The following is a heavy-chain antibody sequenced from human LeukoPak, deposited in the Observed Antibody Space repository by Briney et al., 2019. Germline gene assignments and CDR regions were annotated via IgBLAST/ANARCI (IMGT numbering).Heavy chain of an antibody. Sequence: GGSLRLSCAASGFTFSSYAMSWVRQAPGKGLEWVSAISGSGGSTYYADSVKGRFTISRDNSKNTLYLQMNSLRAEDTAVYYCAKEGGYCSSTSCRNYFDYWGQGTLVTVSS. J-gene: IGHJ4*02. CDR2: ISGSGGST. D-gene: IGHD2-2*01. CDR3: AKEGGYCSSTSCRNYFDY. CDR1: GFTFSSYA. V-gene: IGHV3-23*01.